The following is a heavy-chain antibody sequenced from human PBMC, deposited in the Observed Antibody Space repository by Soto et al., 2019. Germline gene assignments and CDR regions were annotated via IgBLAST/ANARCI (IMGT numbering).Heavy chain of an antibody. CDR1: GFTFRSYG. D-gene: IGHD2-15*01. V-gene: IGHV3-33*01. CDR3: ARDLGTYPGSYFDY. CDR2: IWYDGSKK. J-gene: IGHJ4*02. Sequence: PGGSLRLSCAASGFTFRSYGMFWVRQAPGKGLEWVALIWYDGSKKYYADSVKGRFTISRDDPKNTLNLQMNSLRAEDTAVYHCARDLGTYPGSYFDYWGQGTLVTVSS.